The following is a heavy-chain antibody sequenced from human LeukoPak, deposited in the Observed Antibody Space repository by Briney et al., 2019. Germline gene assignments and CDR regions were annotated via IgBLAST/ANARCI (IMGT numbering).Heavy chain of an antibody. D-gene: IGHD6-19*01. V-gene: IGHV3-30-3*01. J-gene: IGHJ4*02. CDR3: ARSRTYSSGWYPAVGY. CDR1: GFTFSSYA. Sequence: GGSLRLSCAASGFTFSSYAMHWVRQAPGKGLEWVAVISYDGSNKYYADSVKGRFTISRDNSKNTLYLQMNSLRAEDTAVYYCARSRTYSSGWYPAVGYWGQGTLVTVSS. CDR2: ISYDGSNK.